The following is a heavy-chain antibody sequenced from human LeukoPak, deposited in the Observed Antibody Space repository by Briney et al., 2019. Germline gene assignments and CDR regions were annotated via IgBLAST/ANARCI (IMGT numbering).Heavy chain of an antibody. J-gene: IGHJ4*02. Sequence: GRSLRLSCAASGFTFSSYGMHWVRQAPGKGLEWVAVISYDGSNKYYADSVKGRFTISRDNSKNTLYLQMNSLRAEDTAVYYCAKDGMSRRLLDYFDYWGQGTLVTVSS. CDR3: AKDGMSRRLLDYFDY. D-gene: IGHD1-26*01. CDR1: GFTFSSYG. V-gene: IGHV3-30*18. CDR2: ISYDGSNK.